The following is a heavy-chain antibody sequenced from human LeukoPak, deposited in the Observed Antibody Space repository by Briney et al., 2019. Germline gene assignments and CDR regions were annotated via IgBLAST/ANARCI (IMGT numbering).Heavy chain of an antibody. CDR2: INPNSGGT. V-gene: IGHV1-2*02. CDR1: GYTFTGYY. D-gene: IGHD4-17*01. Sequence: ASVKVSCKASGYTFTGYYMHWVRQAPGQGLEWMGWINPNSGGTNYAQKFQGRVTMTRDTSISTAYMELSRLGSDDTAVYYCARTMTISPAAFDPWGQGTLVTVSS. J-gene: IGHJ5*02. CDR3: ARTMTISPAAFDP.